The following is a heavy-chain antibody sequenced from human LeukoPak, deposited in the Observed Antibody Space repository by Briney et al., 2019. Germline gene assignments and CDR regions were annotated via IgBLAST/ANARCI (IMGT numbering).Heavy chain of an antibody. D-gene: IGHD2-15*01. J-gene: IGHJ4*02. CDR2: ISSSGSTI. CDR3: ARDKMAAAY. CDR1: GFTFSDYY. V-gene: IGHV3-11*04. Sequence: GGSLRLSCAASGFTFSDYYMSWIGQAPGRGLEWVSYISSSGSTIYYAVSVRGRFTISRDNAKNSLYLQMNSLRAEDTAVYYCARDKMAAAYWGQGTLVTVSS.